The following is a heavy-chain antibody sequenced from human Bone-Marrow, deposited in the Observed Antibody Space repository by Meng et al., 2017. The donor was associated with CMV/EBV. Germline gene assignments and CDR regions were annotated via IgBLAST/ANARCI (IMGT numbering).Heavy chain of an antibody. CDR3: ARDLGIAWGNWFEP. V-gene: IGHV6-1*01. Sequence: SEPLSLTCAISGDSVSSNSAAWNWIRQSPSRGLEWLGRTYYRSKWYNDYAVSVKSRITINPDTSKNQFSLQLNSVTPEDTAVYYCARDLGIAWGNWFEPWGQGTLVTVSS. J-gene: IGHJ5*02. CDR2: TYYRSKWYN. CDR1: GDSVSSNSAA. D-gene: IGHD6-13*01.